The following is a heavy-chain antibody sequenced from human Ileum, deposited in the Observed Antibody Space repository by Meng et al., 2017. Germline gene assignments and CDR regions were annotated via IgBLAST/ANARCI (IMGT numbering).Heavy chain of an antibody. CDR2: INVYNGIT. CDR3: ATRGNPYLNC. J-gene: IGHJ4*02. CDR1: GYTLSSDG. V-gene: IGHV1-18*01. Sequence: QGQLVQSGAAVKKPGASVKVSCDASGYTLSSDGFAWVRQAPEQGLEWMGWINVYNGITNYAQKFQGRVTMTTDTSTRTGYMELTSLTSDDTAIYYCATRGNPYLNCWDQGTLVTVSS.